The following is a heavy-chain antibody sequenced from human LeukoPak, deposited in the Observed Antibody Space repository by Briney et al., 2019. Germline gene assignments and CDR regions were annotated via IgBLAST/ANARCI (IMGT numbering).Heavy chain of an antibody. J-gene: IGHJ4*02. V-gene: IGHV1-46*01. CDR3: ASVDSSGYYGHYFDY. CDR2: INPSCGST. D-gene: IGHD3-22*01. Sequence: GASVKVSCKASGYTFSSYYMHWVRQAPGQGLEGMGIINPSCGSTPYAQKFQGRVTMTRDTSTSTVYMELSSQRSEDTAVYYCASVDSSGYYGHYFDYWGQGTLVTVSS. CDR1: GYTFSSYY.